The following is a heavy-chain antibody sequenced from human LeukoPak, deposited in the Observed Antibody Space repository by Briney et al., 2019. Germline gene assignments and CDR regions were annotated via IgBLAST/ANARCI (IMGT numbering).Heavy chain of an antibody. CDR3: ARGHLPVVDGDSLSDAFDI. CDR2: ICTAGDT. V-gene: IGHV3-13*01. D-gene: IGHD2-15*01. CDR1: GFTFSSYD. J-gene: IGHJ3*02. Sequence: GGSLRLSCAASGFTFSSYDMHWVRQATGKGLEWVSGICTAGDTYYPGSVKGRFTISRENAKNSLYLQINSLRVEDTAVYYCARGHLPVVDGDSLSDAFDIWGQGTMVTVSS.